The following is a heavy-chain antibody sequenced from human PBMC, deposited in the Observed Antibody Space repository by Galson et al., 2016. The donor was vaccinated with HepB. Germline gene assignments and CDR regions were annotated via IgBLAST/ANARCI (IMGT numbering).Heavy chain of an antibody. CDR2: ISGSGGST. Sequence: SLRLSCAASGFSFSRYAMSWVRQAPGKGLEWVSTISGSGGSTYYADSVKGRFTISRDNAKNTLYMQMNSLRAEDTAVYYCGRGSYGSWGSVWYWGQGTLVTVSS. D-gene: IGHD1-26*01. CDR1: GFSFSRYA. CDR3: GRGSYGSWGSVWY. V-gene: IGHV3-23*01. J-gene: IGHJ4*02.